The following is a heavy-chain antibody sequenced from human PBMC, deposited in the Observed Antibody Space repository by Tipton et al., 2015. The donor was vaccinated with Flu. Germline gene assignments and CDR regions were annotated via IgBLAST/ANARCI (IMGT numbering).Heavy chain of an antibody. CDR3: ARVIVGATTRWFDP. J-gene: IGHJ5*02. Sequence: SLRLSCAASGFTFSSYWMSWVRQAPGKGLDWVANIKQDGSEKYYGDSVKGRFTISRDNAKNSLYLQMNSLRADDTAVHYCARVIVGATTRWFDPWGQGTLVTVSA. V-gene: IGHV3-7*01. D-gene: IGHD1-26*01. CDR1: GFTFSSYW. CDR2: IKQDGSEK.